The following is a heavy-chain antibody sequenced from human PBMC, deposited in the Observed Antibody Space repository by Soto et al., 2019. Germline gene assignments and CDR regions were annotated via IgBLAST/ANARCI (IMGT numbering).Heavy chain of an antibody. CDR2: IRGSGGET. J-gene: IGHJ4*02. V-gene: IGHV3-23*01. Sequence: EVQLLESGGGLVQPGGSLRVSCAASGFTFRTFVMSWVRQAPGKGLEWVSAIRGSGGETFYADPVKGRFTISRDNSRNTLYLQMNSLRDEDTALYFCAQDRGWGVVSPSHDYWGRGTLVTVSS. CDR1: GFTFRTFV. CDR3: AQDRGWGVVSPSHDY. D-gene: IGHD2-21*01.